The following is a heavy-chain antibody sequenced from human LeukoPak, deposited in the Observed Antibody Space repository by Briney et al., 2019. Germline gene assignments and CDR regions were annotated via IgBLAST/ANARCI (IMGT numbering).Heavy chain of an antibody. CDR3: ASPQEYTPYYYYGMGV. CDR2: IIPIFGTA. J-gene: IGHJ6*04. Sequence: ASVKVSCKASGGIFSSYAISWVRQAPGQGLEWMGGIIPIFGTANYAQKFQGRVTITADESTSTAYMELSSLTSEDTAVYYCASPQEYTPYYYYGMGVWGKGTTVTVSS. V-gene: IGHV1-69*01. D-gene: IGHD1-1*01. CDR1: GGIFSSYA.